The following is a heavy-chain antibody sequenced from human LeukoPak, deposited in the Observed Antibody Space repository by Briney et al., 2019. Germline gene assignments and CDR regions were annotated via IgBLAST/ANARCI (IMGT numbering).Heavy chain of an antibody. CDR2: IGTAGDT. V-gene: IGHV3-13*01. J-gene: IGHJ4*02. CDR1: GFTFSDYD. Sequence: PGGSLRLSCAASGFTFSDYDMHWVRQATGKGLEWVSAIGTAGDTYYTGSVKGRFTIPRENAENSLYLQMNSLRAGDTAVYYCARVAKERVGGVYYFDYWGQGTLVTVSS. CDR3: ARVAKERVGGVYYFDY. D-gene: IGHD6-13*01.